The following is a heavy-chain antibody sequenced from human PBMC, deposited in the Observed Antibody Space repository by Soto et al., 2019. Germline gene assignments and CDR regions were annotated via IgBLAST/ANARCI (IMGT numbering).Heavy chain of an antibody. CDR1: GYSFTSYW. CDR2: IYPGDSDT. CDR3: ARSPGYCSGGSCYFQADYYYGMDV. Sequence: GESLKISCKGSGYSFTSYWIGWVRQMPGKGLEWMGIIYPGDSDTRYSPSFQGQVTISADKSISTAYLQWSSLKASDTAMYYCARSPGYCSGGSCYFQADYYYGMDVWGQGTTVTVSS. J-gene: IGHJ6*02. D-gene: IGHD2-15*01. V-gene: IGHV5-51*01.